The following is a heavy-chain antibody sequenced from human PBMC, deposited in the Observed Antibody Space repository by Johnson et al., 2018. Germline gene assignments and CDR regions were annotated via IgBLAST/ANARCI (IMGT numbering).Heavy chain of an antibody. D-gene: IGHD3-22*01. J-gene: IGHJ5*02. Sequence: QVQLVQSGGGVVQPGRSLRLSCAASGFTFSSYGMHWVRQAPGKGLEWVAVISYDGSNKYYADSVKGRFTISRDNSKNTLYLQMNSLRAEDTAVYYCAKGYYDSSPPGWFDPWGQ. CDR1: GFTFSSYG. V-gene: IGHV3-30*18. CDR2: ISYDGSNK. CDR3: AKGYYDSSPPGWFDP.